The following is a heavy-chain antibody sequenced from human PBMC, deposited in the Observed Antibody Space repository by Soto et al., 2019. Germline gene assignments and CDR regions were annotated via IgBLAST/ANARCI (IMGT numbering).Heavy chain of an antibody. CDR2: VSKDGSNT. Sequence: QVQLVESGGGVVQPGRSLRLSCAASGFTFNFFAMHWVRQAPGKGLEWVAAVSKDGSNTYYADSVKGRFTIPRDNPKNTLYLQMNSLRLEDTAVYYCARDIWWEPGVDAFHIWGQGTMVTVSP. D-gene: IGHD1-26*01. CDR3: ARDIWWEPGVDAFHI. J-gene: IGHJ3*02. V-gene: IGHV3-30-3*01. CDR1: GFTFNFFA.